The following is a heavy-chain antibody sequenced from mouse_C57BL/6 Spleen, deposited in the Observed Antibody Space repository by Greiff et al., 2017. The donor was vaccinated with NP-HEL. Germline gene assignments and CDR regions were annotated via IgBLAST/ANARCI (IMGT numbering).Heavy chain of an antibody. CDR3: ARVSYYDSDYYAMDY. D-gene: IGHD2-4*01. CDR2: IYPGSGST. CDR1: GYTFTSYW. J-gene: IGHJ4*01. Sequence: VQLQQSGAELVKPGASVKMSCKASGYTFTSYWITWVKQRPGQGLEWIGDIYPGSGSTNYNEKFKSKATLTVDTSSSTAYMQLSSLTSEDSAVYYCARVSYYDSDYYAMDYWGQGTSVTVSS. V-gene: IGHV1-55*01.